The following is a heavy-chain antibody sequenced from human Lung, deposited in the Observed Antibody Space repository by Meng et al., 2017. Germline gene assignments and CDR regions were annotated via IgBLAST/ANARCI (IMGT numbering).Heavy chain of an antibody. CDR3: ARGPTTMAHDFDY. J-gene: IGHJ4*02. Sequence: QGQLPPGAAGLLKPSETLSLTCVVSGGSFSDYNWSCIRQPPGKGLEWIGEINHSGSTNYNPSLESRATISVDTSQNNLSLKLSSVTAADSAVYYCARGPTTMAHDFDYWGQRTLVTVSS. V-gene: IGHV4-34*01. CDR2: INHSGST. D-gene: IGHD4-11*01. CDR1: GGSFSDYN.